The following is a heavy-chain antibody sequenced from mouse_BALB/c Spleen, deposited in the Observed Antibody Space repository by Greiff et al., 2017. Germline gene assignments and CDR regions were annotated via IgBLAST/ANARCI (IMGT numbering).Heavy chain of an antibody. CDR1: GYTFTSYN. J-gene: IGHJ3*01. Sequence: QVQLQQPGAELVKPGASVKMSCKASGYTFTSYNMHWVKQTPGQGLEWIGAIYPGNGDTSYNQKFKGKATLTADKSSSTAYMQLSSLTSEDSAVYYCARPSLDGYYGGFAYWGQGTLVTVSA. CDR3: ARPSLDGYYGGFAY. V-gene: IGHV1-12*01. CDR2: IYPGNGDT. D-gene: IGHD2-3*01.